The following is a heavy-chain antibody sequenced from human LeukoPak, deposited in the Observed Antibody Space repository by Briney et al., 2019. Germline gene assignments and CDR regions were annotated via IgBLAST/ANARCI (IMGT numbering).Heavy chain of an antibody. CDR3: ARGIAGYGMDV. J-gene: IGHJ6*02. CDR1: GGTFSSYA. CDR2: IIPILGIA. V-gene: IGHV1-69*04. Sequence: SVKVSCKASGGTFSSYAISWVRQAPGQGLEWMGRIIPILGIANYAQKFQGRVTITADKSTSTAYMELSSLRSEDTAVYYCARGIAGYGMDVWGQGTTVTVSS. D-gene: IGHD6-13*01.